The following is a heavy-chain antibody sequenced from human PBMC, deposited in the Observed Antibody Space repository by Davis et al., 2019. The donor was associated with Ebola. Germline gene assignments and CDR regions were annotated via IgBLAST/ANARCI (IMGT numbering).Heavy chain of an antibody. CDR2: ISYDGSNK. D-gene: IGHD2-21*01. Sequence: GESLKISCAASGFTFSRYAMHWVRQAPGKGLEWVAVISYDGSNKYYADSVKGRFTISRDNSKNTLYLQMNSLRAEDTAVYYCARTGGGDANYWYFDLWGRGTLVTVSS. CDR1: GFTFSRYA. V-gene: IGHV3-30-3*01. CDR3: ARTGGGDANYWYFDL. J-gene: IGHJ2*01.